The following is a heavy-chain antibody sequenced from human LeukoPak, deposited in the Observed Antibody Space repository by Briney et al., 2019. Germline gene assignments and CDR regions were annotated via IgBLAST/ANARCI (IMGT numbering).Heavy chain of an antibody. J-gene: IGHJ4*02. CDR1: GGSISSGDYY. D-gene: IGHD2-2*01. V-gene: IGHV4-30-4*01. CDR3: ARDTHCSSTSCPPDY. CDR2: IYYSGST. Sequence: SETLSLTCTVSGGSISSGDYYWSWIRQPPGKGLEWIGYIYYSGSTYYNPSLKSRVTISVDTSKNQFSLKLSSVTAADTAVYCCARDTHCSSTSCPPDYWGQGTLVTVSS.